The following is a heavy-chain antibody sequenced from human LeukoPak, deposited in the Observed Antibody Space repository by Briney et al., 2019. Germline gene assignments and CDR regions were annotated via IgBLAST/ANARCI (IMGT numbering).Heavy chain of an antibody. Sequence: GESLKISCKGSGYTFTNYWIGWVRQMPGKGLEWMGIIYPGDSDIRYSPSFQGQVTISADKSISTAYLQWSSLKASDTAMYYCARIGLSSSYTPYAFDIWGQGTMVTVSS. J-gene: IGHJ3*02. CDR2: IYPGDSDI. CDR3: ARIGLSSSYTPYAFDI. CDR1: GYTFTNYW. D-gene: IGHD6-13*01. V-gene: IGHV5-51*01.